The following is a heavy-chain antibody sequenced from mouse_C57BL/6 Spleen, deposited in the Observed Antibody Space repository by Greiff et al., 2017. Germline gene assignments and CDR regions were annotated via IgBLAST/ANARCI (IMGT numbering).Heavy chain of an antibody. CDR2: IDPSDSYT. D-gene: IGHD1-1*01. CDR3: ARVYGSSYDAMDY. J-gene: IGHJ4*01. CDR1: GYTFTSYW. V-gene: IGHV1-50*01. Sequence: VQLQQPGAELVKPGASVKLSCKASGYTFTSYWMQWVKQRPGQGLEWIGEIDPSDSYTNYNQKFKGKATLTVDTSSSTAYMQLSSLTSEDSAVYYGARVYGSSYDAMDYWGQGTSVTVSS.